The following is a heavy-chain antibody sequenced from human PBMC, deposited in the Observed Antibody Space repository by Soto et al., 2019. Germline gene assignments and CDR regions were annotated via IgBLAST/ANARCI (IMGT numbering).Heavy chain of an antibody. CDR2: IDTSGNT. V-gene: IGHV4-4*07. D-gene: IGHD6-13*01. Sequence: SETLSLTCTVSVASITTYYWSWIRQPAGKGLEWIGRIDTSGNTNYNPSLKSRVTMSVDTSKKQFSLKLTSVTAADTAVYYCARYSNNWFQTEGMDVWGQGTTVTVSS. CDR1: VASITTYY. J-gene: IGHJ6*02. CDR3: ARYSNNWFQTEGMDV.